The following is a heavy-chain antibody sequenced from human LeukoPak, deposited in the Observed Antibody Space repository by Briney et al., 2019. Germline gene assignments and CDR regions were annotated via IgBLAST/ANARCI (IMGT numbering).Heavy chain of an antibody. D-gene: IGHD4-17*01. CDR1: GGSISSYY. CDR2: NYYSGST. CDR3: ARDQYGLNYFDY. V-gene: IGHV4-59*01. Sequence: SETLSLTCTVSGGSISSYYWSWIRQPPGKGLEWIGYNYYSGSTNYNPSLKSRVTISVDTSKNQFSLKLSSVTAADTAVYYCARDQYGLNYFDYWGQGTLVTVSS. J-gene: IGHJ4*02.